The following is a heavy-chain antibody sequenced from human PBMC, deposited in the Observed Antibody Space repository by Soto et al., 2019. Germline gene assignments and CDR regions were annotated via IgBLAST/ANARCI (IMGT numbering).Heavy chain of an antibody. CDR1: GFTFSSYA. V-gene: IGHV3-23*01. CDR2: ISGSGGRT. Sequence: GGSLRLSCAASGFTFSSYAMSWVRQAPGKGLEWVSSISGSGGRTYYAGSGKGRFTISRDNSKNTLYLQMNSLRAEDTAVYYCAKDQEISGSSWISYYMDVWGKGTTVTVSS. D-gene: IGHD2-2*01. CDR3: AKDQEISGSSWISYYMDV. J-gene: IGHJ6*03.